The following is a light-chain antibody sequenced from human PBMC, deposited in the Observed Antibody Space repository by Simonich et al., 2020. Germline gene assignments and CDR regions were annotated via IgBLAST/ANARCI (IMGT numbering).Light chain of an antibody. CDR2: EDN. J-gene: IGLJ3*02. CDR3: QSYDSSSWV. CDR1: SGSLASNC. Sequence: NFMLTQPHSVSESPGKTVTISCTRSSGSLASNCVQLYQQRPGSAPPTLIYEDNQRPSGVPDRFSGSNDSSYNSASLTISGLKTEDEADYYCQSYDSSSWVFGGGTKLTVL. V-gene: IGLV6-57*03.